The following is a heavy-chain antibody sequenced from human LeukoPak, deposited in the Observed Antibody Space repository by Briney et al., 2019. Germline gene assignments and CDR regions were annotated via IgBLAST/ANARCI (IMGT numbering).Heavy chain of an antibody. CDR3: ARDMLVTGAFDI. CDR2: IYYSGGT. V-gene: IGHV4-59*01. D-gene: IGHD2-8*01. Sequence: SETLSLTCTVSGGSISSYYWSWIRQPPGKGLEWIGYIYYSGGTNYNPSLKSRVTISVDTSKNQFSLKLSSVTAADTAVYYCARDMLVTGAFDIWGQGTMVTVSS. CDR1: GGSISSYY. J-gene: IGHJ3*02.